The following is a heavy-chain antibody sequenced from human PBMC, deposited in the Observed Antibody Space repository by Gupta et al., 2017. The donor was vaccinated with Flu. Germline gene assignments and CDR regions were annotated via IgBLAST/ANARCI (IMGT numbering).Heavy chain of an antibody. V-gene: IGHV3-30-3*01. CDR3: ARGGGDLYSSSSSWFDP. J-gene: IGHJ5*02. CDR2: ISYDGSSK. D-gene: IGHD6-6*01. Sequence: QVQLVESGGGVVQPGRSLRLSCAASGFSFSSYVMHWVRQAPGKGLEWVAVISYDGSSKYFADSVKGRFTISRENFNNTLYLQMNSLRPEDTAMYYCARGGGDLYSSSSSWFDPWGQGTVVTVSS. CDR1: GFSFSSYV.